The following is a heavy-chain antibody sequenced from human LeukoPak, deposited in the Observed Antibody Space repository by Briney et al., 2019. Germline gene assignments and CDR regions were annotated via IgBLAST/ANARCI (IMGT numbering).Heavy chain of an antibody. CDR2: IYYSGST. D-gene: IGHD2-15*01. CDR3: ARVKYRYLLGRSFDY. CDR1: GGSISSSSYY. Sequence: PSETLSLTCTVSGGSISSSSYYWGWIRQPPGKGLEWIGSIYYSGSTYYNPSLKSRVTISVDTSKNQFSLKLSSVTAADTAVYYCARVKYRYLLGRSFDYWGQGTLVTVSS. J-gene: IGHJ4*02. V-gene: IGHV4-39*07.